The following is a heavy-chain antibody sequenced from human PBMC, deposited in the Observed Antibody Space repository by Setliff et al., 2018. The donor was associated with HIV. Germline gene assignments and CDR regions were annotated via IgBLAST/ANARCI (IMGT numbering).Heavy chain of an antibody. D-gene: IGHD3-3*01. V-gene: IGHV4-59*11. CDR2: IYYSGST. J-gene: IGHJ5*02. Sequence: LSLTCTVSGGSIRSHYWSWIRQPPGKGLEWIGYIYYSGSTNYNPSLKSRVTISVDTSKNQFSLKLSSVTAADTAVYYCARGFLEWLFWFDPWGQGTLVTVSS. CDR1: GGSIRSHY. CDR3: ARGFLEWLFWFDP.